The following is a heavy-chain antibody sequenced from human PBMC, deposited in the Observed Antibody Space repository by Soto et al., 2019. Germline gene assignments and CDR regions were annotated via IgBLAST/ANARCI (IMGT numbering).Heavy chain of an antibody. CDR3: ARGSGDYDILTGYYKDY. V-gene: IGHV4-34*01. D-gene: IGHD3-9*01. CDR1: GGSFSGYY. J-gene: IGHJ4*02. Sequence: SETLSLTCAVYGGSFSGYYWSWIRQPPGKGLEWIGEINHSGGTNYNPSLKSRVTISVDTSKNQFSLKLSSVTAADTAVYYCARGSGDYDILTGYYKDYWGQGTLVSVSS. CDR2: INHSGGT.